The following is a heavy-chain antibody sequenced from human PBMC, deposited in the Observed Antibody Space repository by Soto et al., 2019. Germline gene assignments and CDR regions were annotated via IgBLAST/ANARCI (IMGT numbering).Heavy chain of an antibody. V-gene: IGHV3-30*18. CDR3: AKDRLFRFLEWSNGPDYDYYGLDV. CDR2: ISYDGSNK. CDR1: GFTFSSYG. J-gene: IGHJ6*02. D-gene: IGHD3-3*01. Sequence: LRLSCAASGFTFSSYGMHWVRQAPGKGLEWVAVISYDGSNKYYADSVKGRFTISRDNSKNTLYLQMNSLRAEDTAVYHCAKDRLFRFLEWSNGPDYDYYGLDVWGQGTTVTVSS.